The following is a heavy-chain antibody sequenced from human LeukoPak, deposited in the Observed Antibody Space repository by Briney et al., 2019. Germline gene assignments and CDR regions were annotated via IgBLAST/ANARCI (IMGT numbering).Heavy chain of an antibody. CDR3: AHYGDTTGGHCYYMDV. V-gene: IGHV4-59*08. Sequence: SETLSLTCTVSGGSISSYYWSWIRQPPGKGLEWIGYIYYSGSTNYNPSLKSRVTISVDTSKNQFSLKLTSLTAADTAVYYCAHYGDTTGGHCYYMDVWGKGTTVTVSS. D-gene: IGHD4-17*01. CDR1: GGSISSYY. J-gene: IGHJ6*03. CDR2: IYYSGST.